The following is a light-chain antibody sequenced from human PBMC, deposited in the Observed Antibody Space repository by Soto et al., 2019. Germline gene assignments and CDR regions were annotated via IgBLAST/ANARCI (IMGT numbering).Light chain of an antibody. CDR1: SSDVGAYNY. V-gene: IGLV2-14*01. CDR2: EVS. Sequence: QSALTQPASVSGSPGQSITISCTGTSSDVGAYNYVSWYQQHPSKAPKLIIYEVSNRPSGVSNRFSGSKSGNTASLTISGLQAEDEADYYCSSYASSVTLVFGGGTKVTVL. CDR3: SSYASSVTLV. J-gene: IGLJ2*01.